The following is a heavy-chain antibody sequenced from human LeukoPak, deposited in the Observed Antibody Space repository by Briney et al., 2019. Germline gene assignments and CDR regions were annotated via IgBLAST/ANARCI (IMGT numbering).Heavy chain of an antibody. V-gene: IGHV1-18*01. Sequence: ASVKASCKASRYTFTNYGISWVRQAPGQGLEWMGWISAYNGNTNYAQKFQGRVTMTTDTSTNTAYVEVRSLRSDDTAVYYCAREPVGATGYYMDVWGKGTTVTVSS. J-gene: IGHJ6*03. CDR1: RYTFTNYG. D-gene: IGHD1-26*01. CDR3: AREPVGATGYYMDV. CDR2: ISAYNGNT.